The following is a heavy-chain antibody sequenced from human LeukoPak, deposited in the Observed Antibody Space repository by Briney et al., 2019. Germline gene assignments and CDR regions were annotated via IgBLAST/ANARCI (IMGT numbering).Heavy chain of an antibody. D-gene: IGHD4-17*01. Sequence: GGSLRLSCAASGFTFSGSAMHWVRQASGKGREWVGRIRSKANSYATAYAASVKGRFTISRDDSKNTAYLQMNSLKTEDTAVYYCTTQPQMTTVTTVDYWGQGTLVTVSS. CDR3: TTQPQMTTVTTVDY. CDR1: GFTFSGSA. CDR2: IRSKANSYAT. J-gene: IGHJ4*02. V-gene: IGHV3-73*01.